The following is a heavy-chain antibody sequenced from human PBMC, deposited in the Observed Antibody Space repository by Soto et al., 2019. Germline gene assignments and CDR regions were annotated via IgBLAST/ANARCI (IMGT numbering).Heavy chain of an antibody. CDR1: AGSASRCCYF. CDR3: ARDQTTILSSIPARPPYYYYGMAV. D-gene: IGHD6-6*01. Sequence: PENLRDPYTVSAGSASRCCYFWSWLLQPPGKGLEWIGYIYYSGSTNYNPSLKSRVTISVDTSKNQFSLKLSSVTAADTAVYYCARDQTTILSSIPARPPYYYYGMAVWGQ. V-gene: IGHV4-61*01. CDR2: IYYSGST. J-gene: IGHJ6*02.